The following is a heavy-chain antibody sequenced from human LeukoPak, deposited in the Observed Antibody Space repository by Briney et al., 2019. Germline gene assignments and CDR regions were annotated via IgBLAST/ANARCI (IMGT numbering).Heavy chain of an antibody. D-gene: IGHD6-19*01. Sequence: ASVKVSCKASGYTFTRYGLSWVRQAPGQGLDWMGWTNAYNGNTNYAEKLQGRVTMTTDNSTSTAYMELRSLRSDDTAVYYCARGYSSGWADHWGQGTLVTVSS. V-gene: IGHV1-18*01. J-gene: IGHJ5*02. CDR2: TNAYNGNT. CDR1: GYTFTRYG. CDR3: ARGYSSGWADH.